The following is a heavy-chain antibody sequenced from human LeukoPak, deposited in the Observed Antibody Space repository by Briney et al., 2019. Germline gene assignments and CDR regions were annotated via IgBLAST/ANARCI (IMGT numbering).Heavy chain of an antibody. CDR3: TRGVLPARFDS. D-gene: IGHD2-2*01. V-gene: IGHV1-2*02. CDR2: INPNSGGT. J-gene: IGHJ5*01. CDR1: GYTFTDYY. Sequence: ASVKVSCKTSGYTFTDYYMHWVRQAPGQGLEWMGWINPNSGGTNYAQKFQGRVTMTRDTSISTAYMELSSLRSDDTAVYYCTRGVLPARFDSWGQGTLVTVTS.